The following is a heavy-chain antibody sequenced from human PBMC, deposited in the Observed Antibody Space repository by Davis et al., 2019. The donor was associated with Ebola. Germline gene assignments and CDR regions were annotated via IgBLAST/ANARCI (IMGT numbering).Heavy chain of an antibody. CDR3: ARTARPDYCSGGGCSIGGYFQH. J-gene: IGHJ1*01. Sequence: AASVKVSCKASGYTFSNYDINWVRQATGQGLEWVGWMNPNSGNTGYAQKFQGRVTMTRDSSISTAYMELSSLRAEDTAVYYCARTARPDYCSGGGCSIGGYFQHWGQGTLLTVSS. CDR2: MNPNSGNT. D-gene: IGHD2-15*01. CDR1: GYTFSNYD. V-gene: IGHV1-8*01.